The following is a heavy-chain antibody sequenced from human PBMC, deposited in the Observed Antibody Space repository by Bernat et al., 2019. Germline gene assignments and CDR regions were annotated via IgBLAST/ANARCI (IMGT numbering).Heavy chain of an antibody. CDR3: ARQGSSSSWGTSESFDY. D-gene: IGHD6-13*01. CDR1: GCSISSSSYY. V-gene: IGHV4-39*01. Sequence: QLQLQESGPGLVKPSETLSLTCTVSGCSISSSSYYWGWIRQPPGKGLEWIGSIYYSGSTYYNPSLKSRVTISVETSKNQFSLKLSSVTDADTAVYYCARQGSSSSWGTSESFDYWGQGTLVTVSS. CDR2: IYYSGST. J-gene: IGHJ4*02.